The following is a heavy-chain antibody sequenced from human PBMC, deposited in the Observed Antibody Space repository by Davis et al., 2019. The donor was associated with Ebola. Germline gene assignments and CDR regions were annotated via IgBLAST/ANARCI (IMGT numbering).Heavy chain of an antibody. J-gene: IGHJ4*02. CDR3: ARSLYGSGSQPLDS. V-gene: IGHV4-59*01. CDR1: GGSLTGYY. CDR2: IYYNGRT. D-gene: IGHD3-10*01. Sequence: GSLRLSCTVSGGSLTGYYWSWIRQPPGKGLEWIGNIYYNGRTDYIPSLRCRVTISVDTSTNQFSLKLTSVTASDASTYYCARSLYGSGSQPLDSWGQGTLVTVSS.